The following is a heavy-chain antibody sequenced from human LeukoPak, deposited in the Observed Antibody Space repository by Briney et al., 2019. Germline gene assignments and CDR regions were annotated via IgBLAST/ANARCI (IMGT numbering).Heavy chain of an antibody. D-gene: IGHD6-13*01. CDR1: GGSISSGSYY. CDR2: IYTSGST. J-gene: IGHJ6*03. CDR3: ARVGIVAPMDV. Sequence: SETLSLTCTVSGGSISSGSYYWSWIRQPAGKGLEWIGRIYTSGSTNYNPSLKSRVTISVDTSKNQFSLKLSSVTAADTAVYYCARVGIVAPMDVWGKGTTVTVSS. V-gene: IGHV4-61*02.